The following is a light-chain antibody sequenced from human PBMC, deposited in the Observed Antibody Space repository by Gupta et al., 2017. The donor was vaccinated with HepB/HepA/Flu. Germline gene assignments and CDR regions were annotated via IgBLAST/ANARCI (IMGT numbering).Light chain of an antibody. CDR1: QSISTY. Sequence: DIQMTQSPSSLSASIGDRVIITCRASQSISTYLNWYQQESGKAPKLLIYAASNFQSGVPSRFSGSGSGTDFTLTIVSLQPEDFATYYCQQRYSTPLTFGQGTRMQIK. CDR2: AAS. V-gene: IGKV1-39*01. J-gene: IGKJ5*01. CDR3: QQRYSTPLT.